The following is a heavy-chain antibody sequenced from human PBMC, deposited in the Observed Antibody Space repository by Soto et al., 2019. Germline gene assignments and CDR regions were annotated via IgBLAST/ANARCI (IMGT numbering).Heavy chain of an antibody. D-gene: IGHD3-22*01. J-gene: IGHJ6*02. CDR1: GYTFTSYG. V-gene: IGHV1-18*01. Sequence: GXSVKVSCKASGYTFTSYGISWVRQAPVQGLEWMGWISAYNGNTNYAQKLQGRVTMTTDTSTSTAYMELRSLRSDDTAVYYCARDTIPIYYDSSGYYFTPSYYYGMDVWGQGTTVTVS. CDR2: ISAYNGNT. CDR3: ARDTIPIYYDSSGYYFTPSYYYGMDV.